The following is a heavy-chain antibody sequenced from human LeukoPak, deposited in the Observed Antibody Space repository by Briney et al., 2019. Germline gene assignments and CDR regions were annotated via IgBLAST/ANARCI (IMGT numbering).Heavy chain of an antibody. CDR2: IYPGESDT. D-gene: IGHD4-11*01. CDR3: ARTHSNYMIDY. J-gene: IGHJ4*02. V-gene: IGHV5-51*01. CDR1: GYSFTSYW. Sequence: GESLKISCKGSGYSFTSYWIGWVRQMPAKGLEWMGIIYPGESDTKYSPSFQGQVSISADKSISTAYLQWGSLKASEAARYYCARTHSNYMIDYWGQGTLVTVSS.